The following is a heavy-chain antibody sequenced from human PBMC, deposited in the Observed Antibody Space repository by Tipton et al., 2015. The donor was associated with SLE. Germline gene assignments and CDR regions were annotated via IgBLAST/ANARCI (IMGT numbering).Heavy chain of an antibody. CDR1: GGSISSSSYY. Sequence: TLSLTCTVSGGSISSSSYYWGWIRQPPGKGLEWIGSIYYSGSTYYNPSLKSRVTISVDTSKNQFSLKLSSVTAADTAVYYCARTKLRDFDWPYNWFDPWGQGTLVTVSS. CDR2: IYYSGST. CDR3: ARTKLRDFDWPYNWFDP. J-gene: IGHJ5*02. D-gene: IGHD3-9*01. V-gene: IGHV4-39*07.